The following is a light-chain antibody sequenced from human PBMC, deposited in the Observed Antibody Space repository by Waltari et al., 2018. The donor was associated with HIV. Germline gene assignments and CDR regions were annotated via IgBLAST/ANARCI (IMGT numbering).Light chain of an antibody. CDR1: QDISFH. CDR2: DAS. V-gene: IGKV1-33*01. J-gene: IGKJ5*01. CDR3: QQYNNRPT. Sequence: DIQMTQSPSSLSASVGARVAITCQASQDISFHLNWYQQRPGRAPKLLIYDASNLETGVQSRLSGSGAGTDFTLTISGLQPEDVGTYYCQQYNNRPTVGQGTRLEIK.